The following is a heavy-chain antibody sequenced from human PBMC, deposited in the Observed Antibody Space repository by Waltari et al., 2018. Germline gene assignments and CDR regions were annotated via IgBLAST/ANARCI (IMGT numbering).Heavy chain of an antibody. D-gene: IGHD7-27*01. CDR1: GGPLSSHY. Sequence: QVQLQESRPGLVKPSETLPLTCPVSGGPLSSHYWRWMRPPPGKGLEWIGYIYDSGSPNYTPSLKSRVTISVDTSKNQFSLKLSSVTAADTAVYYCASSGDPTGEGFDYWGQGTLVTVSS. CDR3: ASSGDPTGEGFDY. CDR2: IYDSGSP. J-gene: IGHJ4*02. V-gene: IGHV4-59*11.